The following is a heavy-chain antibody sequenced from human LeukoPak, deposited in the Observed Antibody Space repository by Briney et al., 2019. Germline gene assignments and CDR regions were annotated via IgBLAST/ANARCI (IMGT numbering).Heavy chain of an antibody. V-gene: IGHV3-74*01. D-gene: IGHD6-6*01. CDR2: INSDGSRT. Sequence: GGSLRLSCAASGFTFSNYWMHSVRHAPGKGLVWVSRINSDGSRTTYADSVKGRFTISRDNAKNTLYLQMNSLRAEDTAVYYCARDGYSSSFYFDYWGQGTLVTVSS. CDR3: ARDGYSSSFYFDY. J-gene: IGHJ4*02. CDR1: GFTFSNYW.